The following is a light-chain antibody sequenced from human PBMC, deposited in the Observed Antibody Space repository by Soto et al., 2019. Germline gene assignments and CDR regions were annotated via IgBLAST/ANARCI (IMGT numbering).Light chain of an antibody. CDR3: QQFSRPPLT. J-gene: IGKJ4*01. Sequence: EIVLTPSPGTLSMSPGERATLSCRASQSIASSYLAWYQQKPGQPPRLLLYRTFNRATGIPDRFSGSGSGTDFTLTISRLEPEDFAVYFCQQFSRPPLTCGGGTKV. V-gene: IGKV3-20*01. CDR2: RTF. CDR1: QSIASSY.